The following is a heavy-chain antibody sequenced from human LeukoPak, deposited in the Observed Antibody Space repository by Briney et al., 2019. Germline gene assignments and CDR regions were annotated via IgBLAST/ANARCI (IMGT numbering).Heavy chain of an antibody. D-gene: IGHD3-22*01. CDR3: ARDRYDYYDSSGPYYFDY. V-gene: IGHV1-2*02. CDR2: INPNSGGT. Sequence: ASVKVSCKASGYTFTGYYMHWVRQAPGQGLEWMGWINPNSGGTNYAQKFQGRVTMTRDTSISTAYMELSRLRSDDTAVYYCARDRYDYYDSSGPYYFDYWGQGTLVTVSS. J-gene: IGHJ4*02. CDR1: GYTFTGYY.